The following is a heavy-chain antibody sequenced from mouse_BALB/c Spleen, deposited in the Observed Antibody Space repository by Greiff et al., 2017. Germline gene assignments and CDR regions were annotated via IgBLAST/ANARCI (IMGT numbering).Heavy chain of an antibody. J-gene: IGHJ3*01. V-gene: IGHV5-6-5*01. Sequence: EVQVVESGGGLVKPGGSLKLSCAASGFTFSSYAMSWVRQTPEKRLEWVASISSGGSTYYPDSVKGRFTISRDNARNILYLQMSSLRSEDTAMYYCAIYYDYDGWFAYWGQGTLVTVSA. D-gene: IGHD2-4*01. CDR1: GFTFSSYA. CDR3: AIYYDYDGWFAY. CDR2: ISSGGST.